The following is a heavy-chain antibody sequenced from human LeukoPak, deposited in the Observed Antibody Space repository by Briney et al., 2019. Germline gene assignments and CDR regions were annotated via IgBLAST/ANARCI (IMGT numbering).Heavy chain of an antibody. V-gene: IGHV1-24*01. Sequence: ASVKVSCKVSGYTLTELSMHWVRQAPGKGLEWVGGFDPEDGETIYAQKFQGRVTMTEDTSTDTAYMELSSLRSEDTAVYYCATGVVAVADYYYYGMDVWGQGTTVTVSS. D-gene: IGHD6-19*01. CDR3: ATGVVAVADYYYYGMDV. J-gene: IGHJ6*02. CDR2: FDPEDGET. CDR1: GYTLTELS.